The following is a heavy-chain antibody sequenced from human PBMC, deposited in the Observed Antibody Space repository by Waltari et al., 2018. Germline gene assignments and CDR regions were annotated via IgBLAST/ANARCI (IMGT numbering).Heavy chain of an antibody. CDR1: GFSFADRA. J-gene: IGHJ4*02. Sequence: EVQLVESGGGLVQPGRSLRLSCVGSGFSFADRAMHWVRQVPGKGRECVVVINWNSGNIGYADSVKGRFTISRDNAKNSLYLQINSVRTEDTALYYCTSDAFGNSIGGVFDYWGQGTLVNVSS. D-gene: IGHD3-3*01. V-gene: IGHV3-9*01. CDR2: INWNSGNI. CDR3: TSDAFGNSIGGVFDY.